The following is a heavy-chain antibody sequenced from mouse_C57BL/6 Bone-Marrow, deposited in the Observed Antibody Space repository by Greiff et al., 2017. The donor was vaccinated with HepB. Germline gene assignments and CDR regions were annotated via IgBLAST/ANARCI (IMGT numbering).Heavy chain of an antibody. V-gene: IGHV1-82*01. Sequence: VQLQQSGPELVKPGASVKISCTASGYAFSSSWMNWVKQRPGKGLEWIGRIYPGDGDTNYNGKFKGKATLTADKSSSTAYMQLSSLTSEDSAVYMCGRAFPADYWGQGTTLTVSS. D-gene: IGHD3-1*01. J-gene: IGHJ2*01. CDR3: GRAFPADY. CDR2: IYPGDGDT. CDR1: GYAFSSSW.